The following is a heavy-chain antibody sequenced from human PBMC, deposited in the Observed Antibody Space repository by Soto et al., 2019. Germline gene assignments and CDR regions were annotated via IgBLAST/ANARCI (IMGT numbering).Heavy chain of an antibody. CDR2: ISSSGSST. V-gene: IGHV3-23*01. D-gene: IGHD2-21*02. J-gene: IGHJ1*01. CDR3: AKGTPYWGGDCYFVF. Sequence: EVQLLESGGGLVQPWGSLRLSCAASGFIFSSYDMTWVRQAPGKGLEWVSGISSSGSSTYYADSVKGRFTISSDNSKNTVYLEMNSLRAADAAVYYCAKGTPYWGGDCYFVFWGQGTMVTVSS. CDR1: GFIFSSYD.